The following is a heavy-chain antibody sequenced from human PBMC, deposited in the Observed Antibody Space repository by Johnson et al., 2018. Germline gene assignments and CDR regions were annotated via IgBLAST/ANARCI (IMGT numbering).Heavy chain of an antibody. J-gene: IGHJ3*01. D-gene: IGHD3-16*01. Sequence: QVQLQQWGAGLLRPSRTLSLTCAVSGGSFSDYYWSWIRQSPEKGLEWIGEINHNGNTNYNPSLKSRVAIPVDTSKNQFSLRLNSVTAAATAVYYCAGGFLQYRTITFGGVLANYALDVWGQGTLVTVSS. V-gene: IGHV4-34*01. CDR3: AGGFLQYRTITFGGVLANYALDV. CDR2: INHNGNT. CDR1: GGSFSDYY.